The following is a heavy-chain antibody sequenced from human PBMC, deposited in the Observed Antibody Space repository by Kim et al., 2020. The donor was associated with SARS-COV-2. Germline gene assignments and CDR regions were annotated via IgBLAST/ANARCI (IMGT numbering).Heavy chain of an antibody. D-gene: IGHD1-26*01. CDR3: ARGGSGDFSPFDN. J-gene: IGHJ4*02. V-gene: IGHV3-23*01. Sequence: YGDSVRGRCTSSSDNSRYTRFLQMNSLRAEDTAVYYCARGGSGDFSPFDNWGQGTLVTVSS.